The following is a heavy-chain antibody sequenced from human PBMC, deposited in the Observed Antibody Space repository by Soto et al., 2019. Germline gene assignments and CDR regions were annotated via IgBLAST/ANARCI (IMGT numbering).Heavy chain of an antibody. D-gene: IGHD6-13*01. CDR1: GGTFSSYA. Sequence: QVQLVQSGAEVKKPGSSVKVSCKASGGTFSSYAISWVRQAPGQGLEWMGGIIPIFGTANYAQKFQARVTITADESPTTDYTELSSLRSEDTAVYYCARPRIAAAGDYWGQGTLGTVSS. J-gene: IGHJ4*02. CDR2: IIPIFGTA. V-gene: IGHV1-69*12. CDR3: ARPRIAAAGDY.